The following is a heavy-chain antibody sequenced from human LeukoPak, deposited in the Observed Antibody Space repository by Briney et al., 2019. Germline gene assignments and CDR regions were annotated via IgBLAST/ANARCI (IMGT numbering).Heavy chain of an antibody. CDR2: YYYSGNT. CDR1: GVSISNYY. CDR3: ATTFSGYVSSWPEYFQH. V-gene: IGHV4-59*08. D-gene: IGHD6-13*01. Sequence: SETLSLTCTVSGVSISNYYWRWIRQPRGKGLEWIGYYYYSGNTNYNPSLNSRVTISADTSKNQFSLRLYSVTASDTAVYYCATTFSGYVSSWPEYFQHWGQGNVVTVSS. J-gene: IGHJ1*01.